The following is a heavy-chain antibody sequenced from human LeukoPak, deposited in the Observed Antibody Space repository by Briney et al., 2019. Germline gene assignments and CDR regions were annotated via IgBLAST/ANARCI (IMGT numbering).Heavy chain of an antibody. CDR1: GFTFSSYN. J-gene: IGHJ4*02. Sequence: PGGSLRLSCAASGFTFSSYNMNWVRQAPGKGLEWVSSISSSSSYIYYADSVKGRFTISRDNAKNSLYLQMNSLRAEDTAVYYCASGYGESFFDYWGQGTLVTVSS. D-gene: IGHD4-17*01. CDR2: ISSSSSYI. CDR3: ASGYGESFFDY. V-gene: IGHV3-21*01.